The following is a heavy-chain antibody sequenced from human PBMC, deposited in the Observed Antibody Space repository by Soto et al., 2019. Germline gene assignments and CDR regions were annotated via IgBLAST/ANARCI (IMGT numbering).Heavy chain of an antibody. CDR2: IWYDGKNK. D-gene: IGHD6-19*01. CDR3: ARDDIPGRAVSTYGMDV. Sequence: SLRLSCAASGFTFSNYGMHWVRQAPGKGLEWVAVIWYDGKNKYYVDSVKGRFTISRDNSKNTLYLQMNSLRAEDTAVYYCARDDIPGRAVSTYGMDVWGQGTTVTVSS. J-gene: IGHJ6*02. V-gene: IGHV3-33*01. CDR1: GFTFSNYG.